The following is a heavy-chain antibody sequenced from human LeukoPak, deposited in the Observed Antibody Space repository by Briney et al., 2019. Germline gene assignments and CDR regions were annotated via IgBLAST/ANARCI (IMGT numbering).Heavy chain of an antibody. CDR2: IVSDGSNT. CDR1: GFTFSSYS. Sequence: GGSLRLSCAASGFTFSSYSMNWVRQVPGKGLVWVSRIVSDGSNTNYADSVKGRFTISRDNAKNTLYLQMNSLRVEDTAVYYCARGRPHGNDYWGQGTLVTVSS. J-gene: IGHJ4*02. V-gene: IGHV3-74*01. CDR3: ARGRPHGNDY. D-gene: IGHD4-23*01.